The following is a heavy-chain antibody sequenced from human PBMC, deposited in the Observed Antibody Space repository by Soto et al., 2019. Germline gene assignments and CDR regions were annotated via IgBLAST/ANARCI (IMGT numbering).Heavy chain of an antibody. V-gene: IGHV3-30*18. D-gene: IGHD3-10*01. Sequence: QVQLVESGGGVVQPGRSLRLSCAASGFTFSSYGMHWVRQAPGKGLEWVAVISYDGSNKYYADSVKGRFTISRDNSKSTLYLQMNSLRAEDTAVYYCAKGLWFGELDYWGQGTLVTVSS. J-gene: IGHJ4*02. CDR3: AKGLWFGELDY. CDR1: GFTFSSYG. CDR2: ISYDGSNK.